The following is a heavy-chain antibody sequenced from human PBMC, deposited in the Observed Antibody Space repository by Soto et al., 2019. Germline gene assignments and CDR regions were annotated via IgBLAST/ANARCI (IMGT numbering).Heavy chain of an antibody. J-gene: IGHJ4*02. Sequence: QVQLQRGGAGRRKPWETLSLTGVVYVGSFRGSTWGWFPRPPGKGREWIGEIKDGGLTNYSPSLKSRATISVDRPKNQFSLKLHSVTAADTAVYYCARGQEGVVATHWDQGALVTVSS. V-gene: IGHV4-34*01. CDR1: VGSFRGST. CDR3: ARGQEGVVATH. D-gene: IGHD5-12*01. CDR2: IKDGGLT.